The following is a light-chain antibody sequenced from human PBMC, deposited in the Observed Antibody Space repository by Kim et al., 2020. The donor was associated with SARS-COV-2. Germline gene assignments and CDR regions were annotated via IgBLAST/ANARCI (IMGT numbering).Light chain of an antibody. J-gene: IGLJ2*01. Sequence: GKTVPISCTRSSGSIASNSVQWYQQRPGSAPTTVIYEDNQRPSGVPDRFSGSIDSSSNSASLTISGLKTEDEADYYCQSFDSSNQVFGGGTKLTVL. CDR1: SGSIASNS. CDR2: EDN. CDR3: QSFDSSNQV. V-gene: IGLV6-57*03.